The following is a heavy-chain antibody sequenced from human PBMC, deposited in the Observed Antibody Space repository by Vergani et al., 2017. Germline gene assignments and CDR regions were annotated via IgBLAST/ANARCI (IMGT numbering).Heavy chain of an antibody. CDR2: ISSSSSYI. CDR3: AKVPIAGRDY. D-gene: IGHD6-13*01. V-gene: IGHV3-21*01. J-gene: IGHJ4*02. CDR1: GFTFSSYG. Sequence: VQLVESGGGVVQPGRSLRLSCAASGFTFSSYGMHWVRQAPGKGLEWVSSISSSSSYIYYADSVKGRFTISRDNAKNSLYLQMNSLRAEDTAVYYCAKVPIAGRDYWGQGTLVTVSS.